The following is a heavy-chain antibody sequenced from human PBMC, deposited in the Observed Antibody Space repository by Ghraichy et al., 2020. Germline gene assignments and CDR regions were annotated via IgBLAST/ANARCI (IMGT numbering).Heavy chain of an antibody. CDR1: GGTFSSYA. CDR3: ARGYYDSSGYYPFEDAFDI. D-gene: IGHD3-22*01. V-gene: IGHV1-69*13. J-gene: IGHJ3*02. CDR2: IIPIFGTA. Sequence: SVKVSCKASGGTFSSYAISWVRQAPGQGLEWMGGIIPIFGTANYAQKFQGRVTITADESTSTAYMELSSLRSEDTAVYYCARGYYDSSGYYPFEDAFDIWGQGTMVTVSS.